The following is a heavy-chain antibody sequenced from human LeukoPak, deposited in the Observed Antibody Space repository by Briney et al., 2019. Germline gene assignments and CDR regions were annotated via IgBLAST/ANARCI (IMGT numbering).Heavy chain of an antibody. CDR1: GGSFSYNY. Sequence: SETLSLTSTIYGGSFSYNYWTWIRQPPGKGLEWIGEINRGGSTNYSPSLKSRVTISVDTSKNQFSLKLTSVTAADTAVYYCARIEAVTRGYNHAYYFDYWGQGTLVTVSS. V-gene: IGHV4-34*01. CDR2: INRGGST. J-gene: IGHJ4*02. CDR3: ARIEAVTRGYNHAYYFDY. D-gene: IGHD5-18*01.